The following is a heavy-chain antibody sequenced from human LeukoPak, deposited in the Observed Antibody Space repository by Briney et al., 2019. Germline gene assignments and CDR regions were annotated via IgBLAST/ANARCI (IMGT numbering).Heavy chain of an antibody. CDR2: MNPNNGNT. Sequence: ASVKVSCKTSGYTFTNYINWVRQATGQGLEWMGWMNPNNGNTGYAQKFQGRVTMTRNTSISTAYMELSSLRSEDTAVYYCARDYTPNNYYYYMDVWGKGTTVTISS. CDR3: ARDYTPNNYYYYMDV. CDR1: GYTFTNY. D-gene: IGHD3-10*01. J-gene: IGHJ6*03. V-gene: IGHV1-8*01.